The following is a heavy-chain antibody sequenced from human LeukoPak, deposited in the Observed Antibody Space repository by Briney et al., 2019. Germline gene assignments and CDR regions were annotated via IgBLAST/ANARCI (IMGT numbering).Heavy chain of an antibody. CDR2: INPSGGTT. V-gene: IGHV1-46*01. Sequence: ASVKVSCKASGYTFTGYYIHWVRQAPGQGLEWMGIINPSGGTTIYAQRFQGRVTMTGDTSTSTVYMELSSLKYEDTAVYYCARQRGGQYEDGFDIWGQRTMVTVSS. J-gene: IGHJ3*02. CDR1: GYTFTGYY. D-gene: IGHD2-8*01. CDR3: ARQRGGQYEDGFDI.